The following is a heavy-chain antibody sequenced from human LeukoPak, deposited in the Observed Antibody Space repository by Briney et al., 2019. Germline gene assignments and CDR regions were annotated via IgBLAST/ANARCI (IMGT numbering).Heavy chain of an antibody. Sequence: GGSLRLSCATSGFTFSSHAMYWVRQAPGKGLEWVAIISYDGSNRYYTDSVKGRSTISRDNSKNTLYLQMNSLRGEDTAVYYCARDKTSSSTWYDYWGQGTLVTVSS. J-gene: IGHJ4*02. V-gene: IGHV3-30-3*01. D-gene: IGHD6-13*01. CDR3: ARDKTSSSTWYDY. CDR2: ISYDGSNR. CDR1: GFTFSSHA.